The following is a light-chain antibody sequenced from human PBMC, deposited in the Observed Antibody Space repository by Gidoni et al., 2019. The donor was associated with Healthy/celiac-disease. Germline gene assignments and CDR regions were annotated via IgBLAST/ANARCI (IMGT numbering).Light chain of an antibody. CDR3: QQNYSTPLT. CDR1: QDISNY. J-gene: IGKJ1*01. CDR2: AAS. V-gene: IGKV1-39*01. Sequence: IHLNQSPSSLSASVGDRVTITCLASQDISNYLNWYQQKPGKAPKLLIYAASSLQRGVPSRFSGSGSGTDFTLTISSLQPEDFATYYCQQNYSTPLTFGQGTKVEIK.